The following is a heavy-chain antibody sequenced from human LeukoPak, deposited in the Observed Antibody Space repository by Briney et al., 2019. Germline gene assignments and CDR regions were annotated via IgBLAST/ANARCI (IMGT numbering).Heavy chain of an antibody. V-gene: IGHV3-74*01. Sequence: PGGYLRLSCAASGFTFSNYWMHWVRQAPGKGLVWVSRLNSGGTSTSYADSVKGRFTVSRDNAKNTLYLQMNSLRAGDTAVYYCARYLNWNDDYWGQGTLVTVSS. CDR1: GFTFSNYW. CDR3: ARYLNWNDDY. D-gene: IGHD1-1*01. CDR2: LNSGGTST. J-gene: IGHJ4*02.